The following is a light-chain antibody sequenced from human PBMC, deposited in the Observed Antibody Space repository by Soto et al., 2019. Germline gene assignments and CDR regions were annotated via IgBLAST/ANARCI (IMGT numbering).Light chain of an antibody. V-gene: IGLV4-60*02. CDR1: SGHSTYI. Sequence: QSVLTQSSSASASLGSSVKLTCTLSSGHSTYIIAWHQQQPGKAPRYLMKLEGSGSYNKGSGIPDRFSGSSSGADRYLTISNLQFEEEADYYCETWDTNVVVFGGGTQLTVL. J-gene: IGLJ2*01. CDR3: ETWDTNVVV. CDR2: LEGSGSY.